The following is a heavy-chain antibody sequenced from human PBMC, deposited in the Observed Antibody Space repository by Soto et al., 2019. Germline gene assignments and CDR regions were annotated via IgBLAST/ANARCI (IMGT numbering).Heavy chain of an antibody. CDR2: VYYSGSS. D-gene: IGHD4-17*01. V-gene: IGHV4-59*01. CDR3: ARDYGCNYFDS. J-gene: IGHJ4*02. Sequence: SETLSLTCTVSGGSISTYYWSWIRQPPGKRLEWIGYVYYSGSSNYNPSLKSRVTLSVDMSKNQFSLKLRSVTAADTAVYYCARDYGCNYFDSWGQGTLVTVSS. CDR1: GGSISTYY.